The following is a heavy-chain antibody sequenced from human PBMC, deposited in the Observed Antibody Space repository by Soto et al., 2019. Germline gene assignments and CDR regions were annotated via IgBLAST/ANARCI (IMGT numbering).Heavy chain of an antibody. CDR1: GYSFTSYW. V-gene: IGHV5-51*01. CDR3: ARLMGTYYYDSSFDY. Sequence: GESLKISCKGSGYSFTSYWIGWVRQMPGKGLEWMGIIYPGDSDTRYSPSFQGQVTISVDKSISTAYLQWSSLKASDTAMYYCARLMGTYYYDSSFDYWGQGTLVTVSS. CDR2: IYPGDSDT. D-gene: IGHD3-22*01. J-gene: IGHJ4*02.